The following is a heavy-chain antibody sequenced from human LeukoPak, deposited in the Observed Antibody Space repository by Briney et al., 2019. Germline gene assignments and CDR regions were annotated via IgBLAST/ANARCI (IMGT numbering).Heavy chain of an antibody. CDR3: AKDHSYFRNSRDYYFDY. D-gene: IGHD1-1*01. CDR1: GFTFDDYA. CDR2: ISWNSGSI. V-gene: IGHV3-9*01. Sequence: HPGRSLRLSCAASGFTFDDYAMHWVRQAPGKGLEWVSGISWNSGSIGYADSVKGRFTISRDNAKNSLYLQMNSLRAEDTAVYYCAKDHSYFRNSRDYYFDYWGQGTLVTVSS. J-gene: IGHJ4*02.